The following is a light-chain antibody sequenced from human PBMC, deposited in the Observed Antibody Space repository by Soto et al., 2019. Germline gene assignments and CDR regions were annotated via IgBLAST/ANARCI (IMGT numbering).Light chain of an antibody. CDR3: QQSHSTPLT. CDR2: AAS. Sequence: DIQMTQSPSSLSASVGDRVTITCRASQSISSYLNWYQQKPGKAPKLLIYAASSLQSGVPSRFSGTGSGTDFTLTISRLQHEDFATYYCQQSHSTPLTFGGGTKVEIK. CDR1: QSISSY. V-gene: IGKV1-39*01. J-gene: IGKJ4*01.